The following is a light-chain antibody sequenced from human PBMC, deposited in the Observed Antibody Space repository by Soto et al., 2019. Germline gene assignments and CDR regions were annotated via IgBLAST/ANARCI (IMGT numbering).Light chain of an antibody. V-gene: IGLV2-14*01. CDR1: SSDVGGYNY. CDR2: EVS. CDR3: SSYTTSSTHWV. J-gene: IGLJ3*02. Sequence: QSALTQPASVSGSPGQSITISCTGTSSDVGGYNYVSWYQQHPGKAPKLMIYEVSNRPSGGSNRFSGSKSGNTASLTISGLQAEDEADYYCSSYTTSSTHWVFGGGTQLTVL.